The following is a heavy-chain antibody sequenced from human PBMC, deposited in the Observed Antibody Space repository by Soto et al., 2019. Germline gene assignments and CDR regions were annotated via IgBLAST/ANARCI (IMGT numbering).Heavy chain of an antibody. CDR3: ARMYSPDAFDI. J-gene: IGHJ3*02. CDR1: GYTFTSYG. D-gene: IGHD5-18*01. CDR2: ISAYNGNT. Sequence: ASVKVSCEASGYTFTSYGLSWVRQAPAQGLEWMGWISAYNGNTNYAQKLQGRVTMTTDTSTSPAEMEVRSLRSDDTAVYYCARMYSPDAFDIWGQGTMVTVSS. V-gene: IGHV1-18*01.